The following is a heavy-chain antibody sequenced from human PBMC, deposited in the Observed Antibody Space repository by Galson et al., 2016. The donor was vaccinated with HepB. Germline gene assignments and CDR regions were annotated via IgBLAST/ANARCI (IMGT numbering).Heavy chain of an antibody. CDR2: ISAYNGDT. D-gene: IGHD5-24*01. Sequence: SVKVSCKASGYTFSNYGISWVRQAPGQGLEWMGWISAYNGDTTYGQKFQGRVTITADESTSTAYMELSSLRSEDTAVYYCARVRDGYNKYYHYGLDVWGQGTTVTVSS. J-gene: IGHJ6*02. CDR3: ARVRDGYNKYYHYGLDV. CDR1: GYTFSNYG. V-gene: IGHV1-18*04.